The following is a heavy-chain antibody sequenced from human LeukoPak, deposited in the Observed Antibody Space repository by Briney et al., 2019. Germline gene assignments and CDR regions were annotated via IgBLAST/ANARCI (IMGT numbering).Heavy chain of an antibody. CDR3: AKYFITSGWSGCDY. Sequence: GGSLRLSCAASGFTFSSYGMHWVRQAPGKGLEWVAFIRYDGSNKYYADSVKGQFTISRDNSKNALYLQMNSLRAEDTAVYYCAKYFITSGWSGCDYWGQGTLVTVSS. V-gene: IGHV3-30*02. CDR1: GFTFSSYG. CDR2: IRYDGSNK. J-gene: IGHJ4*02. D-gene: IGHD6-19*01.